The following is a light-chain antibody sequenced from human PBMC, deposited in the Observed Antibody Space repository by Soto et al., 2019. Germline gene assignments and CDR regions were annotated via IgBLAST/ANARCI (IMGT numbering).Light chain of an antibody. Sequence: QSALTQPASVSGSPGQSITISCTGTSSDVGGYNYASWYQQHPGKAPKLMIYEVSNRPSGVSNRFSGSKSGNTASLTISGLQAEDEADYYCSSYTSSNTLVVFGTGTKVTVL. CDR1: SSDVGGYNY. CDR2: EVS. V-gene: IGLV2-14*01. CDR3: SSYTSSNTLVV. J-gene: IGLJ1*01.